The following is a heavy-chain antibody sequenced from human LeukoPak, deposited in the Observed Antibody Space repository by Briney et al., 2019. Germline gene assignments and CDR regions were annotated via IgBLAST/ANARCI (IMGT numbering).Heavy chain of an antibody. Sequence: PGGSLRLSCAASGFTFSIYTMSWVRQAPGKGLEWVSAISDSGFGTYYADSVKGRFTISRDNSKNTLYLQMNNLRADDTAVYYCARDAYEFDYWGQGTLVTVSS. D-gene: IGHD2-8*01. V-gene: IGHV3-23*01. CDR3: ARDAYEFDY. CDR2: ISDSGFGT. J-gene: IGHJ4*02. CDR1: GFTFSIYT.